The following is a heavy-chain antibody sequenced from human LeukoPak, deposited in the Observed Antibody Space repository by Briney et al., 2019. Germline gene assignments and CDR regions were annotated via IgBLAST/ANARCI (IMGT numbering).Heavy chain of an antibody. CDR3: ARSPRYGDYYDTSGPQPTSWFDP. CDR1: GGSISSYY. D-gene: IGHD3-22*01. V-gene: IGHV4-4*07. J-gene: IGHJ5*02. CDR2: IYSSGST. Sequence: SETLSLTCSVSGGSISSYYWSWIRQPAGKGLEWIGRIYSSGSTNYNPSLKSRVTMSGDTSKNQFSLRLSSVTAADTAVYYCARSPRYGDYYDTSGPQPTSWFDPWGQGTLVTVSS.